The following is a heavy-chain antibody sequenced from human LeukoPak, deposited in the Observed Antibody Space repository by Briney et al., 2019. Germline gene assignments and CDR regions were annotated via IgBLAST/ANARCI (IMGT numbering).Heavy chain of an antibody. Sequence: PGGSLRLSCAASGFTFNKFAMSWVRQAPGKGLEWVSGIIENGGETYYADSVRGRFTISRDNSKNTLYLQMNSLRAEDTAVYYCARDRVGFKVYYYYGMDVWGQGTTVTVSS. CDR1: GFTFNKFA. J-gene: IGHJ6*02. CDR3: ARDRVGFKVYYYYGMDV. V-gene: IGHV3-23*01. CDR2: IIENGGET. D-gene: IGHD2-15*01.